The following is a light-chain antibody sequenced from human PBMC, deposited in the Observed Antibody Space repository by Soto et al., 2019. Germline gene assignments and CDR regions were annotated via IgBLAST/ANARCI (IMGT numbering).Light chain of an antibody. V-gene: IGKV1-9*01. CDR3: QQLNSYPPTT. CDR2: AAS. Sequence: DIQLTQSASSLSASVGDRVTITYRASQGISSYLAWYQQKPGKAPKLLIYAASTLQSGVPSRFSGSGSGTEFTLTISSLQPEDFATYYCQQLNSYPPTTFGQGTRLEIK. J-gene: IGKJ5*01. CDR1: QGISSY.